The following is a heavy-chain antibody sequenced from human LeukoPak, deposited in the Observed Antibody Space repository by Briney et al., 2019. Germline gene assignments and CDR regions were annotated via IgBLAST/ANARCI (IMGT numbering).Heavy chain of an antibody. CDR1: GGTFGSYA. D-gene: IGHD3-3*01. CDR2: INAGNGNT. J-gene: IGHJ5*02. Sequence: ASVKVSCKASGGTFGSYAISWVRQAPGQRLEWMGWINAGNGNTKYSQKFQGRVTITRDTSASTAYMELSSLRSEDTAVYYCARDSTTYYDFWSGYYNNWFDPWGQGTLVTVSS. V-gene: IGHV1-3*01. CDR3: ARDSTTYYDFWSGYYNNWFDP.